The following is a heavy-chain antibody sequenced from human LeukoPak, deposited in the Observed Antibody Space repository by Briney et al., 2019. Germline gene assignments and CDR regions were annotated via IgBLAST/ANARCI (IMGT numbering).Heavy chain of an antibody. J-gene: IGHJ6*02. CDR2: IYTSGST. V-gene: IGHV4-4*07. CDR1: GGSISSYY. Sequence: SETLSLTCTVSGGSISSYYWSWIRQPAGKGLERIGRIYTSGSTNCNPSLKSRVTMSVDTSKNQFSLKLSSVTAADTAVYYCARGSRYSYGPYYYYYGMDVWGQGTTVTVSS. CDR3: ARGSRYSYGPYYYYYGMDV. D-gene: IGHD5-18*01.